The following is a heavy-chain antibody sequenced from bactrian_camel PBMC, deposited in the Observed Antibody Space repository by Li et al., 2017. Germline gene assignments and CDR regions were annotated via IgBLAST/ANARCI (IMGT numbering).Heavy chain of an antibody. J-gene: IGHJ4*01. CDR2: IDGDGIT. CDR1: GYTYDNYC. Sequence: VQLVESGGGSVQPGGSLTLSCVASGYTYDNYCIGRIRQAPGKEREGVAAIDGDGITTYADSVKGRFTISLDETKKTLYLQMNNLTHEDTAMYSCGAARGPRFYGSCDYNVWGQGTQVTVS. CDR3: GAARGPRFYGSCDYNV. V-gene: IGHV3S1*01. D-gene: IGHD2*01.